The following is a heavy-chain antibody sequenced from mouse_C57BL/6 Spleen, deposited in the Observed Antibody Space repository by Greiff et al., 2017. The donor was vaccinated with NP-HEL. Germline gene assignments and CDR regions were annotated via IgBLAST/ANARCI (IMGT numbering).Heavy chain of an antibody. J-gene: IGHJ4*01. V-gene: IGHV1-64*01. Sequence: QVQLQQPGAELVKPGASVKLSCKASGYTFTSYWMHWVKQRPGQGLEWIGMIHPNSGSTNYNEKFKSKATLTVDKSSSTAYMQLSSLTSEDSAVYYCARYGSSSGAMDYWGQGTSVTVSS. CDR2: IHPNSGST. CDR1: GYTFTSYW. D-gene: IGHD1-1*01. CDR3: ARYGSSSGAMDY.